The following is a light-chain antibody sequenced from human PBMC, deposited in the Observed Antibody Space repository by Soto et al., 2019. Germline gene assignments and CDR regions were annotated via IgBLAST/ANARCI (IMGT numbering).Light chain of an antibody. CDR3: SSYTSSSAVV. Sequence: QSVPTQPASVSGSPGQSITISCTGTSSDVGGYNYVSWYQQHPGKAPQLMIYDVSNRPSGVSNRFSGSKSGNTASLTISGLQAEDEADYYCSSYTSSSAVVFGGGTQLTVL. J-gene: IGLJ3*02. CDR1: SSDVGGYNY. CDR2: DVS. V-gene: IGLV2-14*01.